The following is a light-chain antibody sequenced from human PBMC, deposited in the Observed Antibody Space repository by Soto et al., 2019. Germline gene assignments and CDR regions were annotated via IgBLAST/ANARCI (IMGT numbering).Light chain of an antibody. Sequence: QLVLTQQPSVSGAPGQRVTISCTGSSSNIGAGYDVHGYQQLPGTAPKLLIYGNSNRPSGVPDRFSGSKSGTSASLAITGLHAEYEADYYCQSYDSSLSGSVFGGGTKLTVL. CDR1: SSNIGAGYD. CDR2: GNS. CDR3: QSYDSSLSGSV. V-gene: IGLV1-40*01. J-gene: IGLJ3*02.